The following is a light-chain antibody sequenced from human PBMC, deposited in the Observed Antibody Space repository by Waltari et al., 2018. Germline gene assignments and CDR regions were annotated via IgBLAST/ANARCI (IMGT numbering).Light chain of an antibody. CDR2: SAS. J-gene: IGKJ2*01. Sequence: EIVMTQSPVTLSVSPGERATLSCRASQSVSTNLAWYRQRPGQAPRLLMYSASTRASGLPARFRCSGSGTEFTLTISSLHSEDFAVYYCQQYNDWPRTFGQGTKLEI. CDR1: QSVSTN. CDR3: QQYNDWPRT. V-gene: IGKV3-15*01.